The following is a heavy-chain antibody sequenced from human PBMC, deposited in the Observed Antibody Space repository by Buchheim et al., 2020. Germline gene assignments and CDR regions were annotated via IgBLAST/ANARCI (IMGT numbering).Heavy chain of an antibody. Sequence: QVQLEESGGGVVQPGRSLRLSCAASGFTFSRSSLHWVRQAPGKGLEWVAVISYDGSNKYYADSVKGRVTISRDNSKNTLYLQMNSLRAEDTAVYYCAPRGSTTVNYWGQGTL. CDR2: ISYDGSNK. CDR3: APRGSTTVNY. V-gene: IGHV3-30-3*01. CDR1: GFTFSRSS. J-gene: IGHJ4*02. D-gene: IGHD4-17*01.